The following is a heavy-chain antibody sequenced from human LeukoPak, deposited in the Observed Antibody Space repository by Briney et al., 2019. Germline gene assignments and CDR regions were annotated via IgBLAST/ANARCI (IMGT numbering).Heavy chain of an antibody. V-gene: IGHV1-2*06. CDR1: GYTFTGYY. CDR2: VNPNSGGT. CDR3: ARDPVPLGYCSGGSCYTQFDP. Sequence: ASVKVSCKASGYTFTGYYMHWVRQAPGQGLEWMGRVNPNSGGTNYAQKFQGRVTMTRDTSISTAYMELSRLRSDDTAVYYCARDPVPLGYCSGGSCYTQFDPWGQGTLVTVSS. D-gene: IGHD2-15*01. J-gene: IGHJ5*02.